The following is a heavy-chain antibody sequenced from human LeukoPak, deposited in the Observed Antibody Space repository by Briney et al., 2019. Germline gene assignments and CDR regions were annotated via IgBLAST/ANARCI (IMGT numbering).Heavy chain of an antibody. CDR3: ATDGAGFDT. CDR2: VSGSGGST. CDR1: GFTVSSNY. J-gene: IGHJ5*02. V-gene: IGHV3-23*01. Sequence: GGSLRLSCAASGFTVSSNYMSWVRQAPGKGLEWVSGVSGSGGSTYLVDSVKGRFTISRDNAKKSLYLEMNNLRAEDTAVYYCATDGAGFDTWGQGVLVTVSS.